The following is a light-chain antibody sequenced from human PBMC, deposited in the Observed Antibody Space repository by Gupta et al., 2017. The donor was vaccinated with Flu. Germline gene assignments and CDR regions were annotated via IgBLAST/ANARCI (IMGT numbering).Light chain of an antibody. Sequence: DDVVTPSPLSLSVTLGQPASISCRSSQSLVYSDGDSYVSWFHQRPGQSPRRLIYKASNRDSGVPDRISGSGSGTDFTLKISRVEAEDVGVYYCMQSTRWPWTFGQGTKVEIK. CDR1: QSLVYSDGDSY. V-gene: IGKV2-30*01. J-gene: IGKJ1*01. CDR2: KAS. CDR3: MQSTRWPWT.